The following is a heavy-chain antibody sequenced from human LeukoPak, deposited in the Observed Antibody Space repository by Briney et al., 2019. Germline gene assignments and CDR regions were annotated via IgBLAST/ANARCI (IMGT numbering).Heavy chain of an antibody. D-gene: IGHD6-19*01. J-gene: IGHJ4*02. CDR3: ARWYSSGWYSDY. V-gene: IGHV3-30*04. CDR1: GFTFSSYA. Sequence: PGRSLRLPCAASGFTFSSYAMHWVRQAPGKGLEWVAVISYDGSNKYYADSVRGRFTISRDNAKNTVYLQMNSLRAEDTAVYYCARWYSSGWYSDYWGQGTLVTVSS. CDR2: ISYDGSNK.